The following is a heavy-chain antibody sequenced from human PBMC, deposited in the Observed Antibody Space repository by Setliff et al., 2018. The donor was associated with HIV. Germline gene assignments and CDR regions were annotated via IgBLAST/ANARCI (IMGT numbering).Heavy chain of an antibody. CDR1: GGSISSYY. CDR3: ARSPERGYDSDWFDP. V-gene: IGHV4-59*01. J-gene: IGHJ5*02. D-gene: IGHD5-12*01. Sequence: PSETLSLTCNVSGGSISSYYWSWIRQPPGKGLEWIGYMYYSGSTSYNPSLKSRVTISVDTSKNQFSLKLSSVTASDTAVYYCARSPERGYDSDWFDPWGQGTLVTVSS. CDR2: MYYSGST.